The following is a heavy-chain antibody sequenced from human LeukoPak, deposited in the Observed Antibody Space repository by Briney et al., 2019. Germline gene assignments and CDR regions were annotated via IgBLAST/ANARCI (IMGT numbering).Heavy chain of an antibody. D-gene: IGHD2-21*02. Sequence: ASVKVSCKASGYTFTSYYMHWVRQAPGQGLEWMGGIIPIFGTANYAQKFQGRVTITADESTSTAYMELSSLRSEDTAVYYCARSSVVTAITPFGYWGQGTLVTVSS. CDR3: ARSSVVTAITPFGY. CDR2: IIPIFGTA. V-gene: IGHV1-69*13. J-gene: IGHJ4*02. CDR1: GYTFTSYY.